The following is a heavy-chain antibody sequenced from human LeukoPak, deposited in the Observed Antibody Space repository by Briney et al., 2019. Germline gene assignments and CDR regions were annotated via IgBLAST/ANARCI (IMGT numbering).Heavy chain of an antibody. CDR3: ARGAVAGTFVDY. CDR1: GFTFSNYW. J-gene: IGHJ4*02. V-gene: IGHV3-74*01. Sequence: PGGSLRLSCAASGFTFSNYWIHWVRQAPGKGLVWVSRINPAGNYANYADSVKGRFTISRDNAKNSLYLQMNSLRAEDTAVYYCARGAVAGTFVDYWGQGTLVTVSS. CDR2: INPAGNYA. D-gene: IGHD6-19*01.